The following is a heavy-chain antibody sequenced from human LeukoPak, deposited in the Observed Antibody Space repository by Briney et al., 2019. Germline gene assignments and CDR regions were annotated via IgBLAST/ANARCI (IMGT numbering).Heavy chain of an antibody. Sequence: SETLSLTCAVYGGSFSGYYWSWIRQPPGKGLEWIGEINHSGSTNYNPSLKSRATISVDTSKNQFSLKLSSVTAADTAVYYCARVLGSSSWYFRGSYYYYYMDVWGKGTTVTVSS. V-gene: IGHV4-34*01. J-gene: IGHJ6*03. CDR1: GGSFSGYY. CDR3: ARVLGSSSWYFRGSYYYYYMDV. CDR2: INHSGST. D-gene: IGHD6-13*01.